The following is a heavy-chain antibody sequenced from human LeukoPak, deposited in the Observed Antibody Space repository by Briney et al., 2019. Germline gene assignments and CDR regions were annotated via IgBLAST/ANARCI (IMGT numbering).Heavy chain of an antibody. CDR2: IYSGCTT. Sequence: GGSLRLSCAASGFTVSSNYMSWVRQAPGKGLEGVSVIYSGCTTYYANSVQGRFTISRDNSNNTLYLQMTTLRADDTAVYYCAKSPGSYSYYSYMDVWGQGTTVTVSS. V-gene: IGHV3-66*01. CDR1: GFTVSSNY. D-gene: IGHD1-26*01. CDR3: AKSPGSYSYYSYMDV. J-gene: IGHJ6*02.